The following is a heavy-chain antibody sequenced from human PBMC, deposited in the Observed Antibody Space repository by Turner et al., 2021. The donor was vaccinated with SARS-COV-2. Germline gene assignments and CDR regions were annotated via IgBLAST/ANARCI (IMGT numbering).Heavy chain of an antibody. J-gene: IGHJ4*02. D-gene: IGHD6-13*01. CDR3: ARLHTSSWYFDY. Sequence: EVQLVESGGGLVQPGGSMRLSCAASGFTFSRYWMRWVRPAPGRSLEWVANIEQDGGEKSYVDSVKGRFTISRDNAKNSLYLQMNCLRAVDTAVYYCARLHTSSWYFDYWGQGTLVTVSS. CDR1: GFTFSRYW. CDR2: IEQDGGEK. V-gene: IGHV3-7*03.